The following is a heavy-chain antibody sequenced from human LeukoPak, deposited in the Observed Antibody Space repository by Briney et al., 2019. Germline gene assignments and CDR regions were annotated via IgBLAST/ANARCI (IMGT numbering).Heavy chain of an antibody. J-gene: IGHJ6*03. V-gene: IGHV1-18*01. CDR2: ISAYNGHT. CDR1: GYTLNRYG. D-gene: IGHD3-22*01. CDR3: AREENYYDSSGHHYYYMDV. Sequence: ASVKVSCKASGYTLNRYGISWVRQVPGQGLEWMGWISAYNGHTKNAQKFQGRVTMTTDTSTDTAYMELRSLRSDDSAVYYCAREENYYDSSGHHYYYMDVWGKGTTVTVSS.